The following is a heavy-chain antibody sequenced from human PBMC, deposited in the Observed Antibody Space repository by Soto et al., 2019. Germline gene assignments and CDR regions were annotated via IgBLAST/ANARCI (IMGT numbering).Heavy chain of an antibody. CDR1: GYTFTSYG. CDR3: GRRTVDIWSAP. D-gene: IGHD5-12*01. CDR2: ISAYNGNT. Sequence: ASVKVSCKASGYTFTSYGISWVRQAPGQGLEWMGWISAYNGNTNYAQKLQGRVTMTTDTSTSTAYMELRSLRSGDTAVYYCGRRTVDIWSAPWGQGPLVPVSS. J-gene: IGHJ5*02. V-gene: IGHV1-18*01.